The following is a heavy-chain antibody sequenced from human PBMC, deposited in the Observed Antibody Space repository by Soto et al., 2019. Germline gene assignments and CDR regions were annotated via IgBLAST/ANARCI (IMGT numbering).Heavy chain of an antibody. CDR1: GFTFSSYA. Sequence: EVQLLESGGGLVQPGGSLRLSCAASGFTFSSYAMSWVRQAPGKGLEWVSAISGSGGSTYYADSVKGRFTISRDNSKDALYLQMNSLRAEDTAVYYCANPPPVAGRPFDYWGQGTLVTVSS. CDR3: ANPPPVAGRPFDY. J-gene: IGHJ4*02. V-gene: IGHV3-23*01. CDR2: ISGSGGST. D-gene: IGHD6-19*01.